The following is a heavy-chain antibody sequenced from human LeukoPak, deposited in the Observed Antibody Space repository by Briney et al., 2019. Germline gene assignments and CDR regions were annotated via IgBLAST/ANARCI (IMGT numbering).Heavy chain of an antibody. CDR1: GFTFSSYA. CDR2: ISGSGGST. Sequence: PGGSLRLSCAASGFTFSSYAMSWVRQAPGKGLEGFSAISGSGGSTYYAVSVKGRFTISRDNSKNTLYLQMNSLRADDTAVYYCANDSSSWYYFGYWGQGTLVTVSS. CDR3: ANDSSSWYYFGY. D-gene: IGHD6-13*01. J-gene: IGHJ4*02. V-gene: IGHV3-23*01.